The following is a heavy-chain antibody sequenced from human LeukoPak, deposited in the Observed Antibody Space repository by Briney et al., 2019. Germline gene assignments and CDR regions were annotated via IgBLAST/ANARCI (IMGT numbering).Heavy chain of an antibody. J-gene: IGHJ4*02. CDR1: GYTFTGYY. Sequence: ASVKVSCKASGYTFTGYYMHWVRQAPGQGLEWMGWINPNSGGTNYAQKFQGRVTMTRDTSISTAYMELSRLRSDDTAVYYCARDFGRGYSGYDYNWGQGTLVTVSS. CDR3: ARDFGRGYSGYDYN. CDR2: INPNSGGT. V-gene: IGHV1-2*02. D-gene: IGHD5-12*01.